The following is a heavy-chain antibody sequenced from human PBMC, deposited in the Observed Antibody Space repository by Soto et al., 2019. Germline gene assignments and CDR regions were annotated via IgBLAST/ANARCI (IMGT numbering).Heavy chain of an antibody. Sequence: SETLSLTCTVSGGSISSYYWSWIRQPPGKGLEWIGYIYYSGSTNYNPSLKSRVTISVDTSKNQFSLKLSSVTAADTAVYYCARVGCSGGSCYSIDYWGQGTLVTVSS. CDR2: IYYSGST. CDR1: GGSISSYY. J-gene: IGHJ4*02. V-gene: IGHV4-59*01. CDR3: ARVGCSGGSCYSIDY. D-gene: IGHD2-15*01.